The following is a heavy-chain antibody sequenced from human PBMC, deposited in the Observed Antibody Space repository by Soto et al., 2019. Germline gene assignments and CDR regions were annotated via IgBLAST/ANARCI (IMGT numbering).Heavy chain of an antibody. V-gene: IGHV1-3*01. CDR3: ARNYYDSSGYYLLDD. Sequence: ASVKVSCKASGYTFTSYPAHWVRQAPGQKLEWMGWINAGNGNTKNSQKFKGRVTITRDTSASTAYMELSSLRSEDTAVYYCARNYYDSSGYYLLDDWGQGSLVTVSS. J-gene: IGHJ4*02. CDR2: INAGNGNT. CDR1: GYTFTSYP. D-gene: IGHD3-22*01.